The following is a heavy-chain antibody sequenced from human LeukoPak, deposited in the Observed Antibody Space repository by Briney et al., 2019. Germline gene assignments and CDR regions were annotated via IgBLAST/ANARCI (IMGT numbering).Heavy chain of an antibody. CDR1: GGSISSYY. CDR2: IYTSGST. V-gene: IGHV4-4*07. D-gene: IGHD3-9*01. Sequence: SETLSLTCTVSGGSISSYYWSWIRQPAGKGLEWIGRIYTSGSTNYNPSLKSRVTMSVDTSKNQFTLKLSSVTAADTAVYYCARDAQYYDILTGYFYYYYGMDVWGQGTTVTVSS. CDR3: ARDAQYYDILTGYFYYYYGMDV. J-gene: IGHJ6*02.